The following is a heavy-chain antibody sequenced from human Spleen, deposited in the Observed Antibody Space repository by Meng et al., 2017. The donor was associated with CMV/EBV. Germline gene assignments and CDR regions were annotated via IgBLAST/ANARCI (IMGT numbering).Heavy chain of an antibody. D-gene: IGHD3-16*02. CDR3: ARAGGGDYVWGSYRPWGHYFDY. V-gene: IGHV1-46*02. CDR2: INPSGGST. CDR1: GVTFNTYS. J-gene: IGHJ4*02. Sequence: ASVKVSCKASGVTFNTYSFIWVRQAPGQGLEWMGIINPSGGSTSYAQKFQGRVTMTRDTSTSTVYMELSSLRSEDTAVYYCARAGGGDYVWGSYRPWGHYFDYWGQGTLVTVSS.